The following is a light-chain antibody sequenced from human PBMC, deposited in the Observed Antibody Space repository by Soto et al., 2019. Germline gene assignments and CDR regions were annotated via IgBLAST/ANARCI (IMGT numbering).Light chain of an antibody. Sequence: EIVLTQSPGTLSLSPGESATLSCRASQSVSSSYLAWYQQKPGQAPRLLIYGASSRATGIPDRFSGSGFGTDFTLTISRLEPEDFAVYFCQHYGSSPYTFGQGTKLEI. CDR1: QSVSSSY. J-gene: IGKJ2*01. CDR2: GAS. V-gene: IGKV3-20*01. CDR3: QHYGSSPYT.